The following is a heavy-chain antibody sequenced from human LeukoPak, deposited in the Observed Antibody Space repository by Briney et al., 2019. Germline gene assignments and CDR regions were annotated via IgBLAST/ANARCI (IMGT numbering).Heavy chain of an antibody. V-gene: IGHV3-30*18. Sequence: PGGSLRLSCAASGFTFSSYGMHWVRQAPGKGLEWVAVISHDGSNKYYADSVKGRFTISRDNSKNTLYLQMNGLRAEDTAVYYCAKIHGFCSGGSCYPFYYFDYCGQGTLVTVSS. J-gene: IGHJ4*02. D-gene: IGHD2-15*01. CDR2: ISHDGSNK. CDR3: AKIHGFCSGGSCYPFYYFDY. CDR1: GFTFSSYG.